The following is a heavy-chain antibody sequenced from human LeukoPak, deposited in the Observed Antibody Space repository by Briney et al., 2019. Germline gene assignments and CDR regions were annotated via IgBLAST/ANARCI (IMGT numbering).Heavy chain of an antibody. CDR2: IYYSGST. CDR3: ARAKGTPVYYYYMDV. D-gene: IGHD1/OR15-1a*01. J-gene: IGHJ6*03. V-gene: IGHV4-59*01. CDR1: GGSISSYY. Sequence: SETLSPTCTVSGGSISSYYWSWIRQPPGKGLEWIGYIYYSGSTNYNPSLKSRVTISVDTSKNQFSLKLSSVTAADTAVYYCARAKGTPVYYYYMDVWGKGTTVTVSS.